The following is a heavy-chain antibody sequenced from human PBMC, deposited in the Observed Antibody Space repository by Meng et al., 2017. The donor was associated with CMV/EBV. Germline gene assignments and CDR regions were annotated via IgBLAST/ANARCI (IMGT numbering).Heavy chain of an antibody. CDR3: ARAQVPSGYDFWSGYYTGSTCGMDV. Sequence: SVKVSCKASGYTFTSYYMHWVRQAPGQGLEWMGIINPSGGSTSYAQQLQGRVTMTRDTSTSTVYMERSSLRSEDTAVYYCARAQVPSGYDFWSGYYTGSTCGMDVWGQGTTVTVSS. D-gene: IGHD3-3*01. V-gene: IGHV1-46*01. J-gene: IGHJ6*02. CDR2: INPSGGST. CDR1: GYTFTSYY.